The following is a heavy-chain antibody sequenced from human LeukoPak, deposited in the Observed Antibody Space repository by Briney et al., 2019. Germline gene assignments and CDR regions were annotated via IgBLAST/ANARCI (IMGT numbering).Heavy chain of an antibody. CDR3: ARKRISGGSLTLRNWFDP. CDR2: IYYSGST. J-gene: IGHJ5*02. Sequence: SETLSLTCTVSGGSISSYYWSWIRQPPGKGLEWIGYIYYSGSTNYNPSLKSRVTISVDTSKNQFSLKLSSVTAADTAVYYCARKRISGGSLTLRNWFDPWGQGTLVTVSS. V-gene: IGHV4-59*08. D-gene: IGHD2-15*01. CDR1: GGSISSYY.